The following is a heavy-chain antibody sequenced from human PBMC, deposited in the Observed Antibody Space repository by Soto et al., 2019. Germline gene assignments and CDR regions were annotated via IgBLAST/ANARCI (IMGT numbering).Heavy chain of an antibody. J-gene: IGHJ5*02. CDR3: ATGHDSGYDYRRDNWFDP. CDR2: FDPEDGET. V-gene: IGHV1-24*01. CDR1: GYTLTVLS. Sequence: ASVKVSCKVSGYTLTVLSMHWVRQAPGKGLEWMGGFDPEDGETIYAQKFQGRVTMTEDTSTDTAYMELSSLRSEDTAVYYCATGHDSGYDYRRDNWFDPWGQGTLVTVSS. D-gene: IGHD5-12*01.